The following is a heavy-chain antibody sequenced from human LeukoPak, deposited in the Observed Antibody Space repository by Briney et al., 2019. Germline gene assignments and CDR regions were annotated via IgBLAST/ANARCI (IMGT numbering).Heavy chain of an antibody. Sequence: SETLSLTCAVSGCSISSYYWSWIRQPPGKGLEWIGYIYYSGSTNYNPSLKSRVTISVDTSKNQFSLKLSSVTAADTAVYYCARHAGCSSTSCLWGMDVWGQGTTVTVSS. D-gene: IGHD2-2*01. J-gene: IGHJ6*02. CDR1: GCSISSYY. CDR2: IYYSGST. CDR3: ARHAGCSSTSCLWGMDV. V-gene: IGHV4-59*08.